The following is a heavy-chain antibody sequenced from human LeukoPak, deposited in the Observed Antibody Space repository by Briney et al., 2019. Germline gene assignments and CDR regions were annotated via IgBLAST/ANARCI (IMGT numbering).Heavy chain of an antibody. CDR2: INPNSGGT. Sequence: ASVKVSCKASGYTFTGYYMHWVRQAPGQGLEWMGWINPNSGGTNYAQKFQGTVTMTRDTSISTAYMELTRLRSDDTAVYYCARERGNYDILTDYYEGNGFDPWGQGTLVTVSS. J-gene: IGHJ5*02. V-gene: IGHV1-2*02. CDR3: ARERGNYDILTDYYEGNGFDP. CDR1: GYTFTGYY. D-gene: IGHD3-9*01.